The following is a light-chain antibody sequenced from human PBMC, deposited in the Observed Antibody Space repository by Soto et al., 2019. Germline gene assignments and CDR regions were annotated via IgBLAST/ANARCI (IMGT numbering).Light chain of an antibody. Sequence: QSVLTQPASVSGSPGQSITISCTGTSSDVGAYDYVSWYQHHPGKAPKLMIFDVNNRPSGVSNRFSGSKSGNTASLTISGLQAEDEADYFCSSYTTSSTLPYVFGTGTKV. V-gene: IGLV2-14*03. CDR1: SSDVGAYDY. CDR3: SSYTTSSTLPYV. CDR2: DVN. J-gene: IGLJ1*01.